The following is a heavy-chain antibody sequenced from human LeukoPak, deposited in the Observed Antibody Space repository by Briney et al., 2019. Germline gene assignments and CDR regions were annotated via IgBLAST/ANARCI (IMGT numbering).Heavy chain of an antibody. Sequence: SEALSLTCTVFGRSFTYYFWTWIRHSPGKGLEWGGEINDYPGDTMYNPSLNRRVPLSLEKSKNQLPLELRSVTAAHTAVCYCARGGNAKIVVVHSFTYGMGLWGQGTPVTVSS. CDR3: ARGGNAKIVVVHSFTYGMGL. D-gene: IGHD3-22*01. CDR2: INDYPGDT. CDR1: GRSFTYYF. V-gene: IGHV4-34*01. J-gene: IGHJ6*02.